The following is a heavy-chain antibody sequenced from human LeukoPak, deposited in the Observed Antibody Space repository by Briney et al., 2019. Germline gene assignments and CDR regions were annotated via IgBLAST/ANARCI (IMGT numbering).Heavy chain of an antibody. J-gene: IGHJ5*02. CDR2: IYYSGST. V-gene: IGHV4-39*01. Sequence: SETLSLTCTVSGGSISSSSYYWGWIRQPPGKGLEWIGSIYYSGSTYYNPSLKSRVTISVDTSKNQVSLKLSSVTAADTAVYYCARHEIVVVVAAKSWFDPWGQGTLVTVSS. CDR3: ARHEIVVVVAAKSWFDP. CDR1: GGSISSSSYY. D-gene: IGHD2-15*01.